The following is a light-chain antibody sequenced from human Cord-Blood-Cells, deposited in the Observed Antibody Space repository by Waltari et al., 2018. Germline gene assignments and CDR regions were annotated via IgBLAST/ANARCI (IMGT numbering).Light chain of an antibody. CDR3: SSYTSSSTVV. CDR1: SSDVGGYNY. Sequence: QSALTQPASVSGSPGQSITIPCTGTSSDVGGYNYVSWYQQHPGKAPKIMIYDVRKQPSGVSNRFSGSKSGNTASLTISGLQAEDEADYYCSSYTSSSTVVFGGGTKLTVL. CDR2: DVR. V-gene: IGLV2-14*01. J-gene: IGLJ2*01.